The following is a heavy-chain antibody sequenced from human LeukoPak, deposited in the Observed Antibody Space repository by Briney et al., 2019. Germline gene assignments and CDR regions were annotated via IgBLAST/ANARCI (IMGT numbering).Heavy chain of an antibody. CDR2: IYYSGST. D-gene: IGHD1-1*01. Sequence: SETLSLTCTVSGGSISSYSGSWFRQPPGKGLEWIGYIYYSGSTNYNPSLKSRVTISVDTSKNQFSLKLSSVTAADTAVYYCARALDEYYFDYWGQGTLVTVSS. V-gene: IGHV4-59*13. J-gene: IGHJ4*02. CDR3: ARALDEYYFDY. CDR1: GGSISSYS.